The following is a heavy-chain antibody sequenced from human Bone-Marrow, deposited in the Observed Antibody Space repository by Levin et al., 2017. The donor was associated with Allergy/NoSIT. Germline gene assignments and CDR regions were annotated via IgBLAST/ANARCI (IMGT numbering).Heavy chain of an antibody. Sequence: GESLKISCAASGFTFSDYALTWVRQAPGKGLEWLSSVSGTGGSTFYAGSVRGRFSISRDNSRNTLYLQMSSLRAEDTAVYYCAKYRLRDTLFEDWGQGTLVTVSS. V-gene: IGHV3-23*01. J-gene: IGHJ4*02. CDR2: VSGTGGST. CDR3: AKYRLRDTLFED. CDR1: GFTFSDYA. D-gene: IGHD5-18*01.